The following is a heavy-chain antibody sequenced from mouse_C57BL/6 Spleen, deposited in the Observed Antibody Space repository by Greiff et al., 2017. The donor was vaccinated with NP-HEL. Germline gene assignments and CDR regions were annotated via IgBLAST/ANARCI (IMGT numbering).Heavy chain of an antibody. CDR3: ARDGKLPLGY. D-gene: IGHD2-3*01. J-gene: IGHJ2*01. CDR2: IYPGDGDT. Sequence: QVQLQQSGPELVKPGASVKISCKASGYAFSSSWMNWVKQRPGKGLEWIGRIYPGDGDTNYNGKFKGKATLTADKSPSTAYMQLSSLTSEDSAVYFCARDGKLPLGYWGQGTTLTVSS. CDR1: GYAFSSSW. V-gene: IGHV1-82*01.